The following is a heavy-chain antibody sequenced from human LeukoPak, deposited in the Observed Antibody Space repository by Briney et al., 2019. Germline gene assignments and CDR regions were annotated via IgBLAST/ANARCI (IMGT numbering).Heavy chain of an antibody. J-gene: IGHJ6*03. V-gene: IGHV4-59*12. CDR2: IYYSGST. Sequence: PSETLSLTCTVSGGSISSYYWSWLRPPPGQGLEWIGYIYYSGSTNYNHSLRSRVTISADTSKNQFSLKLSSVTAADTAVYYCARSPGYYYYYMDVWGKGTTVTVSS. CDR1: GGSISSYY. CDR3: ARSPGYYYYYMDV.